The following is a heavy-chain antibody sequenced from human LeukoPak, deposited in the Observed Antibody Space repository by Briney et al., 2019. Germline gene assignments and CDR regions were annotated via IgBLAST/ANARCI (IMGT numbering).Heavy chain of an antibody. V-gene: IGHV4-39*07. CDR2: IYYSGST. CDR1: GGSISSYY. J-gene: IGHJ5*02. CDR3: ARDAAGFSWFDP. D-gene: IGHD6-13*01. Sequence: SETLSLTCTVSGGSISSYYWSWIRQPPGKGLEWIGSIYYSGSTYYNPSLKSRVTISVDTSKNQFSLKLSSVTAADTAVYYCARDAAGFSWFDPWGQGTLVTVSS.